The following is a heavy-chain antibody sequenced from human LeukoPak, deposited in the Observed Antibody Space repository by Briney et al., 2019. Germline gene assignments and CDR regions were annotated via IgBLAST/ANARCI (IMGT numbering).Heavy chain of an antibody. CDR1: GGTFSSYT. CDR2: IIPILGIT. D-gene: IGHD3-22*01. CDR3: ASRYYYDSSGYYYRSFDY. V-gene: IGHV1-69*02. J-gene: IGHJ4*02. Sequence: SVKLSCKASGGTFSSYTISWVRQAPGQGLEWMGRIIPILGITNYAQKFQGRVTITADKSTSTAYMELTSLRSEDTAVYYCASRYYYDSSGYYYRSFDYWGQGTLVTVSS.